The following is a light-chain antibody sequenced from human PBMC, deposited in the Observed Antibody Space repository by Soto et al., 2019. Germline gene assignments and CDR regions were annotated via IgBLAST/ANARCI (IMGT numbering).Light chain of an antibody. CDR2: ANT. Sequence: QTVVTQPPSVSGAPGQRVTISCTGSSSNIGPTYDVHWYQQLPGTAPKLLIYANTSRPSGVPDRFSGSKSGTSASLAITGLQAEDEADYFCQSYDSSLSGDVFGTGTKLTVL. V-gene: IGLV1-40*01. J-gene: IGLJ1*01. CDR1: SSNIGPTYD. CDR3: QSYDSSLSGDV.